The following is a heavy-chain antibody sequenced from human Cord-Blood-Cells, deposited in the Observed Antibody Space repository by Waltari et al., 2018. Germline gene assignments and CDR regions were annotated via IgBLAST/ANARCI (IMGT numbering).Heavy chain of an antibody. CDR3: ATASEWELDY. Sequence: QVQLVQSGAEVKKPGASVKVSCKVSGYTLTDLSMHWVRQAPGKGLEWMGGFDPEDGGTIYAQKCQGRVTMTDDTSTDTAYMELSSLRSEDTAGYYCATASEWELDYWGQGTLVTVSS. CDR2: FDPEDGGT. CDR1: GYTLTDLS. J-gene: IGHJ4*02. V-gene: IGHV1-24*01. D-gene: IGHD1-26*01.